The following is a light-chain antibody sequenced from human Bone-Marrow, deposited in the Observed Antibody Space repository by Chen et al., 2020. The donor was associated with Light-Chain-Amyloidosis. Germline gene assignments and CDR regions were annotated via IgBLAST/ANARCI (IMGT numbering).Light chain of an antibody. CDR2: DIS. CDR1: SSDVDGYNF. Sequence: QSALTHPASVFGSPGQSITISCTGTSSDVDGYNFVSWYQQHPGKAPKLMIYDISNRPSGVSNRFSGSKSGNTASLTISGLQAEDEADYYCSSYTSRSTLDVFGTGTKVTVL. V-gene: IGLV2-14*01. J-gene: IGLJ1*01. CDR3: SSYTSRSTLDV.